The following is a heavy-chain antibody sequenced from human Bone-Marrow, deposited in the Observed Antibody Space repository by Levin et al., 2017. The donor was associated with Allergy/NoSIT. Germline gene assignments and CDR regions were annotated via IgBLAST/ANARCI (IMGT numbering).Heavy chain of an antibody. CDR2: IKSKTDGGTT. CDR1: GFTFSNAW. D-gene: IGHD3-3*01. CDR3: TTDKYKDFWSGAYYYYYGMDV. Sequence: GESLKISCAASGFTFSNAWMSWVRQAPGKGLEWVGRIKSKTDGGTTDYAAPVKGRFTISRDDSKNTLYLQMNSLKTEDTAVYYCTTDKYKDFWSGAYYYYYGMDVWGQGTTVTVSS. J-gene: IGHJ6*02. V-gene: IGHV3-15*01.